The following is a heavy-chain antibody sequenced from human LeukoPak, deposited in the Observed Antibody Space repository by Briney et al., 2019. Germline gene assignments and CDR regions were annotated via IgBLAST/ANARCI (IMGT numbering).Heavy chain of an antibody. Sequence: PGGSLRLSCTVSGFTVSDNSMSWVRQAPGKGLEWVSFIYYDDRTHYSDSVKGRFTISRDNAKDSVYLQMNGLGAEDTAVYYCARGETRGPTPGFDNWGQGILVTVSS. J-gene: IGHJ4*02. CDR2: IYYDDRT. D-gene: IGHD3-10*01. V-gene: IGHV3-53*01. CDR3: ARGETRGPTPGFDN. CDR1: GFTVSDNS.